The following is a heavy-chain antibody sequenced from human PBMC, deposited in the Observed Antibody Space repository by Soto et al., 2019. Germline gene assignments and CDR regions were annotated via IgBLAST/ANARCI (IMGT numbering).Heavy chain of an antibody. CDR1: GFTFTTFA. Sequence: SVKVSCKASGFTFTTFAVQWVRQARGQRLEWIGWIVVGSGNTNYAQKFQERVTITRDMSTSTAYMELSSLRSEDTAVYYCAADSSGVTMNHWGQGTLVTVSS. CDR2: IVVGSGNT. CDR3: AADSSGVTMNH. D-gene: IGHD3-22*01. J-gene: IGHJ5*02. V-gene: IGHV1-58*01.